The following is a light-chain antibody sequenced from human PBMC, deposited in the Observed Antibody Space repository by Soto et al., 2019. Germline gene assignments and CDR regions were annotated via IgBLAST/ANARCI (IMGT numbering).Light chain of an antibody. J-gene: IGKJ1*01. V-gene: IGKV3-20*01. CDR3: QQYGSSET. CDR1: QSVSSNH. CDR2: GGS. Sequence: DIVLTQSPGTLSLSPGERATLSCRASQSVSSNHLAWYQQKPGQAPRLLIYGGSSRATGIPVRFSGSGSGTDFTLTISRLEPEDFAVYYCQQYGSSETFGQGTKVDIK.